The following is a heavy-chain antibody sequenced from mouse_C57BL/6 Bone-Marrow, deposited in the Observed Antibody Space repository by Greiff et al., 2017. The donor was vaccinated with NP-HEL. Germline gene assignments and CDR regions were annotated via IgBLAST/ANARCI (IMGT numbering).Heavy chain of an antibody. V-gene: IGHV14-4*01. CDR3: TTFITTVVTGYFDV. D-gene: IGHD1-1*01. J-gene: IGHJ1*03. CDR2: IDPENGDT. CDR1: GFNIKDDY. Sequence: EVQLQQSGAELVRAGASVKLSCTASGFNIKDDYMHWVKQRPEQGLEWIGWIDPENGDTEYASKFQGKATITADTSSNTAYLQLSSLTSEDTAVYYCTTFITTVVTGYFDVWGTGTTVTVSS.